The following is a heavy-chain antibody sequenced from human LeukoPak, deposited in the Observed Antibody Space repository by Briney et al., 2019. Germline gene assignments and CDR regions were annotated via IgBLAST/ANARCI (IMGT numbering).Heavy chain of an antibody. J-gene: IGHJ6*02. CDR3: AKALSSVVIGYYGMDV. Sequence: PGGSLRLSCAASGFTFSSCAMSWVRQAPGKGLEWVSAISGSGGSTYYADSVKGRFTISRDNSKNTLYLQMNSLRAEDTAVYYCAKALSSVVIGYYGMDVWGQGTTVTVSS. V-gene: IGHV3-23*01. CDR1: GFTFSSCA. D-gene: IGHD3-22*01. CDR2: ISGSGGST.